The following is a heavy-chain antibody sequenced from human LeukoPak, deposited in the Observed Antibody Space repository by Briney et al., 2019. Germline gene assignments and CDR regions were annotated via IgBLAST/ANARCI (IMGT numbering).Heavy chain of an antibody. CDR2: INHSGST. CDR3: ARDRYSSSSLDY. V-gene: IGHV4-34*01. CDR1: GGSFSGYY. Sequence: SETLSLTCAVYGGSFSGYYWSWIRQPPGKGLEWIGEINHSGSTNYNPSLKSRVTISVDTSKNQFSLKLSSVTAADTAVYYCARDRYSSSSLDYWGQGILVTVSS. J-gene: IGHJ4*02. D-gene: IGHD6-13*01.